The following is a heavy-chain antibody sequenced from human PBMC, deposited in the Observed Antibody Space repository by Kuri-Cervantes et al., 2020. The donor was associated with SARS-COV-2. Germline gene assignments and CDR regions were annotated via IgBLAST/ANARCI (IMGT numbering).Heavy chain of an antibody. V-gene: IGHV3-48*02. CDR2: ISSSSSTI. Sequence: GESLKISCAASGFTFSSYAMSWVRQAPGKGLEWVSYISSSSSTIYYADSVKGRFTISRDNAKNSLYLQMNSLRDEDTAVYYCARARRSSGWYGAPFDYWGQGTRVTVSS. J-gene: IGHJ4*02. CDR3: ARARRSSGWYGAPFDY. CDR1: GFTFSSYA. D-gene: IGHD6-19*01.